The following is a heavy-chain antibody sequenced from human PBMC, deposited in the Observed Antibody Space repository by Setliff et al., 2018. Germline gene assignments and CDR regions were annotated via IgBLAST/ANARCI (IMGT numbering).Heavy chain of an antibody. CDR1: GFNFITYG. V-gene: IGHV1-18*01. CDR2: ISPYSGET. CDR3: TTSRAPRVVLAADFDL. Sequence: ASVKVSCKTSGFNFITYGFSWVRQAPGQGLEWMGWISPYSGETNNAQKFQDRLSVTADTSSKTIYMELRSLTSDDTAVYFCTTSRAPRVVLAADFDLWGQGTLVTVSS. D-gene: IGHD2-21*01. J-gene: IGHJ4*02.